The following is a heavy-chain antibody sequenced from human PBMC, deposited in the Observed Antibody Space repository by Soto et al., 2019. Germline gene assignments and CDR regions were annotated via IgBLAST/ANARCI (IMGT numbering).Heavy chain of an antibody. V-gene: IGHV4-61*08. D-gene: IGHD1-1*01. CDR3: ARGSGKLEPTDY. J-gene: IGHJ4*02. CDR1: GGSISSGGYY. CDR2: IYYSGST. Sequence: SETLSLTCTVSGGSISSGGYYWSWIRQHPGKGLEWIGYIYYSGSTNYNPSLKSRVTISVDTSKNQFSLKLSSVTAADTAVYYCARGSGKLEPTDYWGQGTLVTVSS.